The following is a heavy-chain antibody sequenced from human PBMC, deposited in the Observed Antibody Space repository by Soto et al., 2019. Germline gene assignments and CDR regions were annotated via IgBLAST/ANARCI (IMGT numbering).Heavy chain of an antibody. CDR1: GGSLSSGGYY. CDR3: ARDTQRGYSGYFDS. Sequence: QVQLQESGPGLVKPSQTLSLSCTVSGGSLSSGGYYWSWIRQHPGKGREWIGFIYSSGSTYYNPSLKSRVTISVDTSQNQFSLKLSSVTAADMAVYYCARDTQRGYSGYFDSWGQGTLVTVSS. CDR2: IYSSGST. J-gene: IGHJ4*02. V-gene: IGHV4-31*03. D-gene: IGHD5-12*01.